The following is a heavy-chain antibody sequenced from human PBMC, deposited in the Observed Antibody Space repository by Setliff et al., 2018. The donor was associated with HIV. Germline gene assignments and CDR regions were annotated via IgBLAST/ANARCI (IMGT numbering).Heavy chain of an antibody. CDR1: GESISSGNYY. D-gene: IGHD6-13*01. V-gene: IGHV4-39*01. CDR3: ARGARLLAGYSDRWDYYYMGV. J-gene: IGHJ6*03. CDR2: LYYTGNT. Sequence: SETLSLTCTVSGESISSGNYYWGWIRQAPGKGLDWIGSLYYTGNTYYKSSFQSRVTISIDTSKNQFSLNLNSVTAADTAVYYCARGARLLAGYSDRWDYYYMGVWGKGTTVTVSS.